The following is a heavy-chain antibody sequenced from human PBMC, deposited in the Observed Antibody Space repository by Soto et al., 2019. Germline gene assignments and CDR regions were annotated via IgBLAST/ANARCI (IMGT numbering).Heavy chain of an antibody. J-gene: IGHJ6*02. CDR1: GYNFANYG. CDR3: ARDAAYNDFWCGVMELYSYNMDV. V-gene: IGHV1-18*01. D-gene: IGHD3-3*01. CDR2: ISAHNGDT. Sequence: QVQLVQSEAEVKKPGASLKVSCRASGYNFANYGISWVRQAPGQGLEWMGWISAHNGDTKYAQKVQGRVTSTADTSTSTSYMEMWSLRSDDTAVYYCARDAAYNDFWCGVMELYSYNMDVWGQGTTVTV.